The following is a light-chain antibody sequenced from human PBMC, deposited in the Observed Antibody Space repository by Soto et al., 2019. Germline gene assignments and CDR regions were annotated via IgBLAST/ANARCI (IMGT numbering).Light chain of an antibody. J-gene: IGKJ1*01. CDR1: QSISTN. Sequence: DIVMTQSPATLSVSPGERATLSCRASQSISTNLAWYQQKPCQGPRLLIYDASTRATGIPARFSGSGSGTDFTLTISSLQSEDFAVYYCQQYNNWLKWTFGQGTKVDIK. CDR3: QQYNNWLKWT. CDR2: DAS. V-gene: IGKV3-15*01.